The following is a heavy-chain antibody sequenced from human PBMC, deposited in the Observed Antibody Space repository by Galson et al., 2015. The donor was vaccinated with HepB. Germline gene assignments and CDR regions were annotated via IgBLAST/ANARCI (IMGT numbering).Heavy chain of an antibody. D-gene: IGHD7-27*01. CDR3: ARAGGTPNWGYYYYYGMDV. Sequence: SLRLSCAASGFTFSSYEMNWVRQAPGKGLEWVSYISSSGSTIYYADSVKGRFTISRDNAKNSLYLQMNSLRAEDTAVYYCARAGGTPNWGYYYYYGMDVWGQGTTVTVSS. J-gene: IGHJ6*02. V-gene: IGHV3-48*03. CDR1: GFTFSSYE. CDR2: ISSSGSTI.